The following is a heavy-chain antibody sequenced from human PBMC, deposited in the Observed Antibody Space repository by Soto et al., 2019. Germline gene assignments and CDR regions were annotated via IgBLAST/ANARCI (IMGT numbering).Heavy chain of an antibody. CDR1: GYTLTELS. CDR2: FDPEDGET. V-gene: IGHV1-24*01. Sequence: SVKVSCKVSGYTLTELSMHWVRQAPGKGLEWMGGFDPEDGETIYAQKFQGRVTMTEDTSTDTAYMELSSLRSEDTAVYYCATRVYGGMWFDPWGQGTLVTVSS. D-gene: IGHD4-17*01. J-gene: IGHJ5*02. CDR3: ATRVYGGMWFDP.